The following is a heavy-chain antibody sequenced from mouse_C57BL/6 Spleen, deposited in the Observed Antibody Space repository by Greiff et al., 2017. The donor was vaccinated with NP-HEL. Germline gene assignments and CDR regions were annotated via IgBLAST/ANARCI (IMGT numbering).Heavy chain of an antibody. CDR3: ARDITTVVAYYAMDY. CDR1: GFTFSSYA. J-gene: IGHJ4*01. Sequence: EVQLVESGGGLVKPGGSLKLSCAASGFTFSSYAMSWVRQTPEKRLEWVATISDGGSYTYYPANVKGRFTISRDNAKNNLYLQMSHLKSEDTAMYYCARDITTVVAYYAMDYWGQGTSVTVSS. CDR2: ISDGGSYT. D-gene: IGHD1-1*01. V-gene: IGHV5-4*01.